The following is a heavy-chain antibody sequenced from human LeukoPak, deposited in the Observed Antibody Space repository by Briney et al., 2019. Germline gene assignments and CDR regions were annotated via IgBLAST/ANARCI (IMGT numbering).Heavy chain of an antibody. D-gene: IGHD6-13*01. CDR2: IYYSGST. CDR3: ARHIKGYSSSRYWFDP. Sequence: PSETLSLICTVSGGSISSSSYYWGWIRQPPGKGLEWIGSIYYSGSTYYNPSLKSRVTISVDTSKNQFSLKLSSVTAADTAVYYCARHIKGYSSSRYWFDPWGQGTLVTVSS. J-gene: IGHJ5*02. V-gene: IGHV4-39*01. CDR1: GGSISSSSYY.